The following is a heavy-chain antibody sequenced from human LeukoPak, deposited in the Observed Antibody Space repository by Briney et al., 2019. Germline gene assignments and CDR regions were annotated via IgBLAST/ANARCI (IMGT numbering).Heavy chain of an antibody. CDR2: IIPILGIA. V-gene: IGHV1-69*04. CDR1: RSIFSSYV. CDR3: ARAEKIAAPPDAFEI. Sequence: SVNVSCKASRSIFSSYVISWVRQAPGQGRDWMGSIIPILGIANNAQTFQGRVTITADKTTSTAYMELSSLRSEDTAVYYCARAEKIAAPPDAFEIWGQGTMVTVSS. D-gene: IGHD6-13*01. J-gene: IGHJ3*02.